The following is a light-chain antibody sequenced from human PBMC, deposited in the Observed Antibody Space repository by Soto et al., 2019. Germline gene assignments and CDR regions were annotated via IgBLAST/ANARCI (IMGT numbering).Light chain of an antibody. V-gene: IGKV3-15*01. J-gene: IGKJ5*01. Sequence: EIVMTQSPATLSVSPGERATLSCRASQSVSSNLAWYQQKPGQAPRLLIYGASTWATGIPARFSGSGSGTEFTLTISSLKSEDFAVYYCQQYNNWPPIFGQGTRLEIK. CDR2: GAS. CDR1: QSVSSN. CDR3: QQYNNWPPI.